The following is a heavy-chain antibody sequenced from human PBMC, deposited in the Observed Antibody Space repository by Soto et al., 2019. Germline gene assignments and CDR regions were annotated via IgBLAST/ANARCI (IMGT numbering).Heavy chain of an antibody. Sequence: PAGSLRLSCVASGFNFGTYAIHWVRQAPGKGLQWVALIAYDGINTYYADSVKGRFTISRDNSKNTLHLQMNSLRPEDTGVYFCARVTPGNNLYYFSGLDVWGQGTSVTVSS. V-gene: IGHV3-30-3*01. D-gene: IGHD1-1*01. CDR3: ARVTPGNNLYYFSGLDV. J-gene: IGHJ6*02. CDR2: IAYDGINT. CDR1: GFNFGTYA.